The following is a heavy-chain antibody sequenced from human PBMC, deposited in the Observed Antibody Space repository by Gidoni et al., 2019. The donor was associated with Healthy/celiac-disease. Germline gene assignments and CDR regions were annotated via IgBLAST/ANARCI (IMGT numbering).Heavy chain of an antibody. Sequence: QVQLVQSGAEVKKPGASVKVSCKASGYTFTSYDINWVRQATGQGLEWMGWMNPNSGNTGYAQKFQGRVTMTRNTSISTAYMELSSLRSEDTAVYYCARTLYYYDSSGYYTGDYYYYMDVWGKGTTVTVSS. J-gene: IGHJ6*03. CDR3: ARTLYYYDSSGYYTGDYYYYMDV. CDR2: MNPNSGNT. V-gene: IGHV1-8*01. D-gene: IGHD3-22*01. CDR1: GYTFTSYD.